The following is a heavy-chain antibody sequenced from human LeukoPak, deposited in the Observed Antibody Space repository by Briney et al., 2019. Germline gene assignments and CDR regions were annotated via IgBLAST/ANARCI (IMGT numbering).Heavy chain of an antibody. CDR1: GFTFTTYA. V-gene: IGHV3-23*01. CDR2: ISADDKA. D-gene: IGHD6-19*01. Sequence: GGSLRLSCAASGFTFTTYAINWVHQAPGKGLEWVSGISADDKAYYADSVKGRFTISRDNSKNTVSLQMSSLRAEDTALYYCAKDLALAGTGGGFDVWGQGTRVAVSS. CDR3: AKDLALAGTGGGFDV. J-gene: IGHJ3*01.